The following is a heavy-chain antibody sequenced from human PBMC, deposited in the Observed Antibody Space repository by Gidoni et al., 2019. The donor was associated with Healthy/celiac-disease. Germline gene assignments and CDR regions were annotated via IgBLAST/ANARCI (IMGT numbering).Heavy chain of an antibody. Sequence: QVQLVQSGAEVKKPGASVQVSCKASGYTFTSYYMHWVRQAPGQGLEWMGIINPSGGSTSYAQKFQGRVTMTRDTSTSTVYMELSSLRSEDTAVYYCARSLSGYTPHVRFDYWGQGTLVTVSS. D-gene: IGHD6-13*01. V-gene: IGHV1-46*03. J-gene: IGHJ4*02. CDR3: ARSLSGYTPHVRFDY. CDR2: INPSGGST. CDR1: GYTFTSYY.